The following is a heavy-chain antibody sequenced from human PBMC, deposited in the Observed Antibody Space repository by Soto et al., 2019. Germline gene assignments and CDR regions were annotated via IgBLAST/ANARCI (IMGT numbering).Heavy chain of an antibody. CDR2: MNPNSGNT. Sequence: QVQLVQSGAEVKKPGASVKVSCKASGYTFTSYDINWVRQATGQGLEWMGWMNPNSGNTGYAQKFQGRVTMTRNTSISTAYMERSSLRSEDTAVYYCARERSAAGTEWFDPWGQGTLVTVAS. D-gene: IGHD6-13*01. CDR3: ARERSAAGTEWFDP. J-gene: IGHJ5*02. V-gene: IGHV1-8*01. CDR1: GYTFTSYD.